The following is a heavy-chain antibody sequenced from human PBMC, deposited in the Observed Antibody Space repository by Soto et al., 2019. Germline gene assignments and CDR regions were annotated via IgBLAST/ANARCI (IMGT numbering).Heavy chain of an antibody. Sequence: ASVKVSCKASGYTFTSYAMHWVRQAPGQRLEWMGWINAGNGNTKYSQKFQGRVAITRDTSASTAYMEPSSLRSEDTAVYYCARDSVVGLRSGYYYYYMDVWGKGTTVTVSS. CDR2: INAGNGNT. CDR1: GYTFTSYA. V-gene: IGHV1-3*01. CDR3: ARDSVVGLRSGYYYYYMDV. D-gene: IGHD4-17*01. J-gene: IGHJ6*03.